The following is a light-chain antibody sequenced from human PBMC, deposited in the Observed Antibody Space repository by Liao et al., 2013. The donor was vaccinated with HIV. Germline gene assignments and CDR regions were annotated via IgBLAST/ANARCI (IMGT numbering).Light chain of an antibody. CDR1: KLGDKH. J-gene: IGLJ3*02. CDR2: QDT. V-gene: IGLV3-1*01. CDR3: QAWDRTTGV. Sequence: SYDLTQPPSVSVSPGQTASITCSGDKLGDKHSCWYQQKPGQSPVLIIYQDTERPSGIPERFSGSNSGNTATLTISGTQAMDEADYHCQAWDRTTGVFGGGTKLTVL.